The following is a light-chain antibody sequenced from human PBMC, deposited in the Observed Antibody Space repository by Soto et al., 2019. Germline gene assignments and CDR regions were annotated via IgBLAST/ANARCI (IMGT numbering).Light chain of an antibody. V-gene: IGKV1-39*01. J-gene: IGKJ2*01. CDR2: DAS. CDR3: QQSYSTPMYT. Sequence: DIQVTQSPPTLSASVGDRVTIICRASQTISTWMAWYQQKPGKAPKLLVYDASTLQSGVPSRFSGSGSGTDFTLTISSLQPEDFATYYCQQSYSTPMYTFGQGTKVDIK. CDR1: QTISTW.